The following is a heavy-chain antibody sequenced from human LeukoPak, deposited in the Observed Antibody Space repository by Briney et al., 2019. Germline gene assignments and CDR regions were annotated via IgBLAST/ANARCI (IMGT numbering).Heavy chain of an antibody. V-gene: IGHV1-69*13. Sequence: ASVKVSCKASGGTFSSYAISWVRQAPGQGLEWMGGIIPIFGTANYAQKFQGRVTITADESTSTAYMELSSLRSEDTAVYYCARVIAGSYSFFDAFDIWGQGTMVTVSS. D-gene: IGHD3-10*01. CDR1: GGTFSSYA. J-gene: IGHJ3*02. CDR2: IIPIFGTA. CDR3: ARVIAGSYSFFDAFDI.